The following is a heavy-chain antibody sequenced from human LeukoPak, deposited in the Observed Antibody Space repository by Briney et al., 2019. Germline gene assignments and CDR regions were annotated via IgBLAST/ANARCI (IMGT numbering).Heavy chain of an antibody. CDR2: ISYDGSNK. V-gene: IGHV3-30*18. D-gene: IGHD6-13*01. CDR1: GFTFSSYS. J-gene: IGHJ4*02. CDR3: AKVVGGSGWYSFDY. Sequence: PGGSLRLSCAASGFTFSSYSMNWVRQAPGKGLEWVALISYDGSNKYFADSVKGRFTISRDNSKNTLSLQMNSLRAEDTAVYYCAKVVGGSGWYSFDYWGQGTLVTVSS.